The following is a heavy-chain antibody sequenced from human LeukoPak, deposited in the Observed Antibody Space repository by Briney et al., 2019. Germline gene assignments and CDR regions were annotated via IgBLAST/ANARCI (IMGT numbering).Heavy chain of an antibody. CDR3: ARLIGRGYYYDSSGSRGNGYFDY. CDR2: INHSGST. J-gene: IGHJ4*02. V-gene: IGHV4-34*01. Sequence: PSETLSLTCAVYGGSFSGYYWSWIRQPPGKGLEWIGEINHSGSTNYNPSLKSRVTISVDTSKNQFSLKLSSVTAADTAVYYCARLIGRGYYYDSSGSRGNGYFDYWGQGTLVTVSS. CDR1: GGSFSGYY. D-gene: IGHD3-22*01.